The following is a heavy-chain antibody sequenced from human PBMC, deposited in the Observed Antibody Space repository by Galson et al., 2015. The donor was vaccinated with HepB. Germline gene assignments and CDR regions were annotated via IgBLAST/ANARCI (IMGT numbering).Heavy chain of an antibody. CDR3: AKDGAVSTISGVVIIGGGEPDYFDS. J-gene: IGHJ4*02. CDR1: GFTFSTYD. D-gene: IGHD3-3*01. V-gene: IGHV3-23*01. Sequence: SLRLSCAASGFTFSTYDMSWVRQAPGKGLEWVSTINNIGDRTNYADSVKGRFTISRDDSKNTLFLQMNSLRAEDTALYYCAKDGAVSTISGVVIIGGGEPDYFDSWGQGTLVTVSS. CDR2: INNIGDRT.